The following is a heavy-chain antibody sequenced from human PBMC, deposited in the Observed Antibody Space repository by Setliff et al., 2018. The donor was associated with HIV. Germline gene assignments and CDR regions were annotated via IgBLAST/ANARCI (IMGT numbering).Heavy chain of an antibody. V-gene: IGHV4-34*12. CDR2: IIHSGGT. Sequence: SETLSLTCAVYGGSFSGYYWTWIRQPPGRGLEWIGEIIHSGGTNYNRSLKSRVTISVDTSKNQFSLKLSSVTAADTAVYYCARGLSFYDPGGFGYWGQGTLVTVSS. D-gene: IGHD3-22*01. CDR3: ARGLSFYDPGGFGY. J-gene: IGHJ4*02. CDR1: GGSFSGYY.